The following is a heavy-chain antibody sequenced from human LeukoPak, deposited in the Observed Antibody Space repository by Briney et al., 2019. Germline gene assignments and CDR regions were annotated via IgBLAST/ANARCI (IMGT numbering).Heavy chain of an antibody. J-gene: IGHJ4*02. CDR3: AKDPQNYYDSRTFDY. CDR2: ISGSGGST. CDR1: GFTFSSYA. V-gene: IGHV3-23*01. Sequence: GGSLRLSCAASGFTFSSYAMSWVRQAPGKGLEWVSAISGSGGSTYYADSVKGRFTISRDNSKNTLYLQMNSLRAEDTAVYYCAKDPQNYYDSRTFDYWGQGTLVTVSS. D-gene: IGHD3-22*01.